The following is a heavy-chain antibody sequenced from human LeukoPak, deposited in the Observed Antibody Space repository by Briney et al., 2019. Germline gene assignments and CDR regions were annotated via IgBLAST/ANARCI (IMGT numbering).Heavy chain of an antibody. CDR3: AKRDRPCSGYCSAPYYFDY. D-gene: IGHD2-21*02. CDR2: ISSSGRNT. CDR1: GFTFSSFA. V-gene: IGHV3-23*01. Sequence: PRGSLRLSCAASGFTFSSFAMSWVRQTPGKGLESVSSISSSGRNTYYADSGKGRFTISRDNSESTLYLQVSSLRAEDTAMYYCAKRDRPCSGYCSAPYYFDYWGQGTLVTVSS. J-gene: IGHJ4*02.